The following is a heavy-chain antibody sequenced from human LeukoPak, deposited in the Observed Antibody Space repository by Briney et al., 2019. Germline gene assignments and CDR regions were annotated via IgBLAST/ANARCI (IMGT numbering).Heavy chain of an antibody. CDR3: ARARGATWAEYYYYGMDV. J-gene: IGHJ6*02. Sequence: ASVKVSCKGSGSTFTGYYMHWVRQAPGQGLEWMGWINPNSGGTNYAQKFQGRVTMTRDTSISTAYMELSRLRSDDTAVYYCARARGATWAEYYYYGMDVWGQGTTVTVSS. D-gene: IGHD5-12*01. CDR1: GSTFTGYY. CDR2: INPNSGGT. V-gene: IGHV1-2*02.